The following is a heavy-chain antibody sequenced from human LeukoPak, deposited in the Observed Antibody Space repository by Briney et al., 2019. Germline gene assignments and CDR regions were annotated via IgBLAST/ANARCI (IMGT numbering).Heavy chain of an antibody. J-gene: IGHJ6*03. D-gene: IGHD4-11*01. CDR3: TRQSPTTVMVRYYYYMDV. V-gene: IGHV3-15*01. CDR2: IKSKIDGGTI. Sequence: PGGSLRLSCVASGFTFSDAWMSWVRQAPGKGLEWVGRIKSKIDGGTIDYAAPVKGRFTISRDDSRNTLYLQMNSLKTEDTAVYYCTRQSPTTVMVRYYYYMDVWGKGTTVTVSS. CDR1: GFTFSDAW.